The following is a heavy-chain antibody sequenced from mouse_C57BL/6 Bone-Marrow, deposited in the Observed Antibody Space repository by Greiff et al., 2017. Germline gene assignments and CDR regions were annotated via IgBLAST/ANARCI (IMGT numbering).Heavy chain of an antibody. J-gene: IGHJ4*01. V-gene: IGHV1-81*01. Sequence: VQLQQSGAELARPGASVKLSCKASGYTFTSYGISWVKQRTGQGLEWIGEIYPRSGNTYYNEKFKGKATMTADKSSSTAYLELRSPTSEDSAVYFCARRAGLHAMDYWGQGTSVTVSS. CDR2: IYPRSGNT. CDR1: GYTFTSYG. CDR3: ARRAGLHAMDY. D-gene: IGHD2-13*01.